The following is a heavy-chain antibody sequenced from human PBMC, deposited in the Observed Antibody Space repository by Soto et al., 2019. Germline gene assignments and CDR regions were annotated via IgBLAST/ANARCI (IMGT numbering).Heavy chain of an antibody. J-gene: IGHJ6*01. CDR2: IYPGDSDT. D-gene: IGHD1-26*01. CDR3: ARLGGVLIYYYGMDV. Sequence: GASLKISCQGSGYSFTSYWLGWVRQMPGKGLEWMGIIYPGDSDTRYSPSFQGQVTISADKSISTAYLQWSSLKASDTAMYYCARLGGVLIYYYGMDVWRQATTVTV. V-gene: IGHV5-51*01. CDR1: GYSFTSYW.